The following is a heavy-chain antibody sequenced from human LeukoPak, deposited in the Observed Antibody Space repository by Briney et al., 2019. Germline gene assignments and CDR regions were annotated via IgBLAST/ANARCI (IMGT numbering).Heavy chain of an antibody. Sequence: ASVKVSCKASGYTFTSYTMHWVRQAPGQRLEWMGWINAGTGNSKYSQTFQGRVTITRDTSASTAYMELSSLRSEDTAVYYCARDLLYSSSWYGGGNIDYWGQGTLVTVSS. V-gene: IGHV1-3*01. CDR3: ARDLLYSSSWYGGGNIDY. CDR2: INAGTGNS. CDR1: GYTFTSYT. D-gene: IGHD6-13*01. J-gene: IGHJ4*02.